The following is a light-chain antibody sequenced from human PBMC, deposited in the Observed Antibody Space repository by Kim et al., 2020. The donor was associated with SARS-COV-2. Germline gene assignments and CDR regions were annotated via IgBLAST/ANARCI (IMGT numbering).Light chain of an antibody. CDR3: QRHSKWTPAPT. V-gene: IGKV3-11*01. CDR1: ESVGVS. Sequence: GEGATLSRRASESVGVSFTLARYTRGQAPRLLIYDAAISAAAIADRFSCSGSGTDFTLTIGSLESEDFAVYFCQRHSKWTPAPTFGGGTKVDIK. CDR2: DAA. J-gene: IGKJ4*01.